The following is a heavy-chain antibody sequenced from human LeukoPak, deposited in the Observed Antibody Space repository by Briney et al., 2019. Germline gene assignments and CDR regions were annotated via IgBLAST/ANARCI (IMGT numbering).Heavy chain of an antibody. V-gene: IGHV3-13*01. CDR2: IGIRGDT. J-gene: IGHJ4*02. CDR1: GFTFIDYD. CDR3: ARGGIQVSGIDEFDY. D-gene: IGHD6-19*01. Sequence: HPGGSLRLSCVASGFTFIDYDMPWVRQVIGKGLEWVSAIGIRGDTHYSGSVKGRFTISRENAESSLYLQMNSLRAEDTAVYYCARGGIQVSGIDEFDYWGQGTLVTVSS.